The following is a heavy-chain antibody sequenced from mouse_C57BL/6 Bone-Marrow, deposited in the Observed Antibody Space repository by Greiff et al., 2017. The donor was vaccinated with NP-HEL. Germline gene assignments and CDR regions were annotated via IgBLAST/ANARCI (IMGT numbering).Heavy chain of an antibody. J-gene: IGHJ3*01. CDR1: GYTFTDYE. D-gene: IGHD1-1*01. V-gene: IGHV1-15*01. CDR2: IHPESGGT. CDR3: RPYCDGSSLFAD. Sequence: QVQLQQPGAELVRPGASVTLSCKASGYTFTDYEMHWVKQTPVHGLEWIGAIHPESGGTAYNQKFKGKAILTADKSSSTAYMQLRSLTSEDSAVYYFRPYCDGSSLFADWGQGTRVTVSA.